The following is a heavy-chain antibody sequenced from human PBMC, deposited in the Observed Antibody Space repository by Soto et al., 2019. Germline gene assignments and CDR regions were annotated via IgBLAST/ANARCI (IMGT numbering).Heavy chain of an antibody. V-gene: IGHV3-23*01. Sequence: EVQLLESGGGLVQPGGSLRLSCAASGFAFNTYAMAWVRQAPGKGPEWVSSVTSNGGTAFYADSVTGRFTISRDNSRSTLYLRLNSLGPEDTAIYYCANGLLRDYYYYYGLDVWGQGTTVTVSS. D-gene: IGHD2-15*01. J-gene: IGHJ6*02. CDR2: VTSNGGTA. CDR1: GFAFNTYA. CDR3: ANGLLRDYYYYYGLDV.